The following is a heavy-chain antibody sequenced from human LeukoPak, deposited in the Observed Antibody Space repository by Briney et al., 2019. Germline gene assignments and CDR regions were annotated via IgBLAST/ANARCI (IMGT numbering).Heavy chain of an antibody. Sequence: GGSLRLSCAASGFTVSSNYMSWVRQAPGKGLEWVSVIYSGGSTYYADSVKGRFTISRDNSKNTLYLQMNSLRAEDTAVYYCARKICSGGIRQLDYWGQGTLVTVSS. D-gene: IGHD2-15*01. CDR2: IYSGGST. J-gene: IGHJ4*02. CDR1: GFTVSSNY. CDR3: ARKICSGGIRQLDY. V-gene: IGHV3-53*01.